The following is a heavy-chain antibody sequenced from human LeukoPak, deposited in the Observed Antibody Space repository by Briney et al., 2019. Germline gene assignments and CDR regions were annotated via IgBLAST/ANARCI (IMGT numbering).Heavy chain of an antibody. D-gene: IGHD2-2*01. CDR3: ASGDIVVVPAAQFDY. J-gene: IGHJ4*02. CDR2: IYYSGST. V-gene: IGHV4-39*07. Sequence: SETLSHTCTVSGGSISSSSYYWGWIRQPPGKGLEWIGSIYYSGSTYYNPSLNSRVTISVDTSKNQFSLKLSSVTAADTAVYYCASGDIVVVPAAQFDYWGQGTLVTVS. CDR1: GGSISSSSYY.